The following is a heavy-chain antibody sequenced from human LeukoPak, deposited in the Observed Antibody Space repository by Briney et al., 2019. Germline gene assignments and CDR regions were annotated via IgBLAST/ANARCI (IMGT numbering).Heavy chain of an antibody. D-gene: IGHD2-21*02. CDR3: ARDLVTEPNYFGY. J-gene: IGHJ4*02. V-gene: IGHV1-8*01. Sequence: ASVKVSCKASGYTFTSYDINWLRQATGQGPEWMGWMNPNSGATGYAQKFQGRVAMTRSTSINTAYMELSSLRSEDTAVYYCARDLVTEPNYFGYWGQGTLVTVSS. CDR1: GYTFTSYD. CDR2: MNPNSGAT.